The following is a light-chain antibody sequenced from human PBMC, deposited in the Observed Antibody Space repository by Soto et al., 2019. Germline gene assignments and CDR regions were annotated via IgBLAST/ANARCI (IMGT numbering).Light chain of an antibody. CDR3: QQYGSSPLT. J-gene: IGKJ4*01. CDR1: QSVSGSY. V-gene: IGKV3-20*01. Sequence: EIVLTQSPGTLSLSPGERATLSCRASQSVSGSYLAWYQQKPGQAPRLLIYGASSRATGIPHRFIGSGSGTDFTLTISRLEPEDFAVYYCQQYGSSPLTFGGGTKVEIK. CDR2: GAS.